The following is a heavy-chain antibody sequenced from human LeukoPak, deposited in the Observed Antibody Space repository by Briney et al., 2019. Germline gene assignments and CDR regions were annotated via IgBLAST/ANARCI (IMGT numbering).Heavy chain of an antibody. D-gene: IGHD4-17*01. CDR3: ARDPPSDYGDYDY. J-gene: IGHJ4*02. V-gene: IGHV3-30*04. Sequence: PGRSLRLSCAASGFTFSSYAMHWVRQAPGKGLEWVAVISYDGSNKYYADSVKGRSTISRDNSKNTLYLQMNSLRAEDTAVYYCARDPPSDYGDYDYWGQGTLVTVSS. CDR2: ISYDGSNK. CDR1: GFTFSSYA.